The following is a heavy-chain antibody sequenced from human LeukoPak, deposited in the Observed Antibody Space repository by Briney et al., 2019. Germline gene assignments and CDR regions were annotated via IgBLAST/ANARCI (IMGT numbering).Heavy chain of an antibody. CDR1: GGSFSGYY. CDR3: ARGSGYCSSTSCYDY. V-gene: IGHV4-34*01. CDR2: INHSGST. D-gene: IGHD2-2*01. Sequence: PSETLSLACAVYGGSFSGYYWSWIRQPPGKGLEWIGEINHSGSTNYNPSLKSRVTISVDTSKNQFSLELSSVTAADTAVYYCARGSGYCSSTSCYDYWGQGTLVTVSS. J-gene: IGHJ4*02.